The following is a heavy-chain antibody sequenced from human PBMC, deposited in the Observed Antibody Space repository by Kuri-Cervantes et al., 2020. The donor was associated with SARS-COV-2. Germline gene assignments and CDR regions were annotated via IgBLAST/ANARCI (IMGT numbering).Heavy chain of an antibody. D-gene: IGHD2-2*02. CDR1: GFTVSTNY. CDR2: IYTGGST. CDR3: ARLPCSSTSCYTRYDYYGMDV. V-gene: IGHV3-53*01. J-gene: IGHJ6*02. Sequence: GESLKISCAASGFTVSTNYMSWVRQAPGKGLEWVSVIYTGGSTYYADSVKGRFSISSDNSKNMLYLHMNSLRAEDTAVYYCARLPCSSTSCYTRYDYYGMDVWGQGTTVTVSS.